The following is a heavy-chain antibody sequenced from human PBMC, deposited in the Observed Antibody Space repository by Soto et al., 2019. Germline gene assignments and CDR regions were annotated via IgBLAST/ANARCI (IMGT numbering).Heavy chain of an antibody. CDR1: GGTFSSYT. J-gene: IGHJ5*02. D-gene: IGHD2-15*01. CDR3: ARTDVVVVAATPALNWFDP. V-gene: IGHV1-69*02. CDR2: IIPILGIA. Sequence: QVQLVQSGAEVKKPGSSVKVSCKASGGTFSSYTISWVRQAPGQGLEWMGRIIPILGIANYAQKFQGRVTITAHKSTRTDYLELSSLRAEDTAVYYCARTDVVVVAATPALNWFDPWGQGTLVTVSS.